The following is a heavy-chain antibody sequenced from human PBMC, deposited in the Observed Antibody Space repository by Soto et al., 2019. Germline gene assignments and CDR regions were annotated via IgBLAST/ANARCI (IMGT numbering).Heavy chain of an antibody. D-gene: IGHD3-10*01. Sequence: PGGSLRLSCAASGFTFSTYSMNWVHQAPGKGLEWVSFITISSSYIYYADSVKGRFTISRDNAKNSLYLQMNSLRVEDTAVYYCARDPSALWMPDQYFQHWGQGTLVTVSS. J-gene: IGHJ1*01. CDR1: GFTFSTYS. CDR3: ARDPSALWMPDQYFQH. V-gene: IGHV3-21*05. CDR2: ITISSSYI.